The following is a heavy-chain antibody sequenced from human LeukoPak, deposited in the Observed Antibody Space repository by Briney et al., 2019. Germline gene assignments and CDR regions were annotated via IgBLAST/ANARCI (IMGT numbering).Heavy chain of an antibody. CDR3: ARDLTLYSYGSSVDY. D-gene: IGHD5-18*01. J-gene: IGHJ4*02. Sequence: GGSLRLSCAASGFTFSSYAMHWVRQAPGKGLEWVAVISYDGSNKYYADSVKGRFTISRDNSKNTLYLQTNSLRAEDTAVYYCARDLTLYSYGSSVDYWGQGTLVTVSS. CDR1: GFTFSSYA. V-gene: IGHV3-30-3*01. CDR2: ISYDGSNK.